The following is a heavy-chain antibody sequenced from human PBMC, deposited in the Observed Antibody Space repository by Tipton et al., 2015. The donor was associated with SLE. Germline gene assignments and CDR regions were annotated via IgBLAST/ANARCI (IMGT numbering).Heavy chain of an antibody. Sequence: TLSLTCTVSGGSISSHYWSWIRQPPGKGLEWIGYIYYSGSTNYNPSLKSRVTISVDTSKNQFSLKLSSVTAADTAVYYCARGTNYDSSGYYSYWGQGTLVTVSS. J-gene: IGHJ4*02. V-gene: IGHV4-59*11. D-gene: IGHD3-22*01. CDR1: GGSISSHY. CDR3: ARGTNYDSSGYYSY. CDR2: IYYSGST.